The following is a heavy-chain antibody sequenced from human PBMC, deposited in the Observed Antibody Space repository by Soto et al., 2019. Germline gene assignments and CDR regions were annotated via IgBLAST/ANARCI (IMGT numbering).Heavy chain of an antibody. CDR3: ASSVGKYYYYGMDV. D-gene: IGHD1-26*01. Sequence: QVQLVQSGAEVKKPGSSVKVSCKASGGTFSSYAISWVRQAPGQGLEWMGGIIPIFGTANYAQKFQGRVTITADESSSTAYMERSSLRSEDTAVYYCASSVGKYYYYGMDVWGQGTTVTVSS. J-gene: IGHJ6*02. CDR1: GGTFSSYA. CDR2: IIPIFGTA. V-gene: IGHV1-69*12.